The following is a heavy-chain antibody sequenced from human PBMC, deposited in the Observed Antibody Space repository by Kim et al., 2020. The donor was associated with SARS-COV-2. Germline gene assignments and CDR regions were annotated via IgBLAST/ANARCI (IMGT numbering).Heavy chain of an antibody. Sequence: GRFTISRDNAKNSLYLQMNSLRAEDTAVYYGARGSAPKGQQLETYYYDMDVWGQGTTVTVSS. J-gene: IGHJ6*02. CDR3: ARGSAPKGQQLETYYYDMDV. D-gene: IGHD6-13*01. V-gene: IGHV3-11*06.